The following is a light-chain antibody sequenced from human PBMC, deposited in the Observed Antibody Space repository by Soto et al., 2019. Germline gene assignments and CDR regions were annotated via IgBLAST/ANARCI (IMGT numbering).Light chain of an antibody. J-gene: IGLJ1*01. CDR2: DVS. Sequence: QSALTQPASLSGSPGQSITISCTGTSSDVGGYNFVSWYQQHPGKAPKLMIYDVSNRPSGVSNRFSGSKSGNTASLTISGGLDEDDADDYCSSYRASSTTHDGFGTGTKLTVL. CDR3: SSYRASSTTHDG. CDR1: SSDVGGYNF. V-gene: IGLV2-14*03.